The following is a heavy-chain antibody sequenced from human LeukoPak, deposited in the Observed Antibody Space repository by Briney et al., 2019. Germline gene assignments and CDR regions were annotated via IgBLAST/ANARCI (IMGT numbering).Heavy chain of an antibody. Sequence: GGSLRLSCTASEFTYSDYCMNWVRQAPGKGLEWVANIEADGRQNNYLDSVKGRFTISRDNAVNSFYLQMNNLRADDTAVYYCAGEKYYLETGGSSKAFEIWGQGTMVTVSS. V-gene: IGHV3-7*01. CDR2: IEADGRQN. J-gene: IGHJ3*02. CDR1: EFTYSDYC. CDR3: AGEKYYLETGGSSKAFEI. D-gene: IGHD2-8*02.